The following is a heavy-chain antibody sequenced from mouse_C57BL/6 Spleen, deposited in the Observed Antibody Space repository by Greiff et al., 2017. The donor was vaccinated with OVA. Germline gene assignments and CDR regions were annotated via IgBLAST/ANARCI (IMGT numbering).Heavy chain of an antibody. CDR1: GYTFTDYY. Sequence: VQLKESGPVLVKPGASVKMSCKASGYTFTDYYMNWVKQSHGKSLEWIGVINPYNGGTSYNQKFKGKATLTVDKSSSTAYMELNSLTSEDSAVYYCARWGTTVVAHFDYWGQGTTLTVSS. CDR2: INPYNGGT. CDR3: ARWGTTVVAHFDY. J-gene: IGHJ2*01. V-gene: IGHV1-19*01. D-gene: IGHD1-1*01.